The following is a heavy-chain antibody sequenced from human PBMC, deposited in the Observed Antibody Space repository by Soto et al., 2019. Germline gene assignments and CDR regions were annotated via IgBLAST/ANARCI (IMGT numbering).Heavy chain of an antibody. CDR1: GFTFSNYA. J-gene: IGHJ4*02. V-gene: IGHV3-23*01. Sequence: PGGSLRLSCAASGFTFSNYAMSWVRQAPGKGLEWVAVVSATGGNKYYADSVKGRFTISRDNSKNTLYLQMNSLRAEDTAVYYCARDGSGSYYNSFDYWGQGTLVTVSS. D-gene: IGHD3-10*01. CDR3: ARDGSGSYYNSFDY. CDR2: VSATGGNK.